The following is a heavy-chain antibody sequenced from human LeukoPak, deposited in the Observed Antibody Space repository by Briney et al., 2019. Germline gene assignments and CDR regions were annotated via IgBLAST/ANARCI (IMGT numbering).Heavy chain of an antibody. D-gene: IGHD3-10*01. Sequence: GGSLRLSCVGSGFSFTDAWTSWVRQIPGKGLEWVGRIESKTDGETTDYATPVKDRFIISRDDSTNTLYLQMNSLKSEDTAVYYCSTYGSGRKFDYWGQGTLVTVSS. V-gene: IGHV3-15*04. CDR2: IESKTDGETT. CDR1: GFSFTDAW. J-gene: IGHJ4*02. CDR3: STYGSGRKFDY.